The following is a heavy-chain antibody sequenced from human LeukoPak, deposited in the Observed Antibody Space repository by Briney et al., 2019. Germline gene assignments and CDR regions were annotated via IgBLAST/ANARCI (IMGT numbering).Heavy chain of an antibody. V-gene: IGHV3-30*18. CDR1: GFTFSDYN. CDR2: ISYDGSNK. Sequence: GGSLRLSCAASGFTFSDYNMHWVRQAPGKGLEWVAVISYDGSNKYYADSVKGRFTISRDNSKNTLYLQMNSLADEDTAVYYCAKVRWDNSGWYYLDNWGQGTLVTVSS. D-gene: IGHD6-19*01. CDR3: AKVRWDNSGWYYLDN. J-gene: IGHJ4*02.